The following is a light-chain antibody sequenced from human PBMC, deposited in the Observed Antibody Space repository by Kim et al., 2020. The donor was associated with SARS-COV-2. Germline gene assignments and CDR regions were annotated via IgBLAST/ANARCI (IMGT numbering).Light chain of an antibody. V-gene: IGKV1-13*02. CDR1: QAISSG. J-gene: IGKJ5*01. CDR2: DAS. Sequence: AIQLTQSPSSLSASVGDRVTITCRASQAISSGLAWYQQKPGKAPNLLIFDASTLESGVPSTFSGSGSGTDFTLTINSLQPEDFATYNCQQFNSYPISFGQGTRLEIK. CDR3: QQFNSYPIS.